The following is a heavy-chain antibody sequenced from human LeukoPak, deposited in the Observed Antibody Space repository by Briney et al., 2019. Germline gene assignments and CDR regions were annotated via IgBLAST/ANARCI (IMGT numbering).Heavy chain of an antibody. D-gene: IGHD2-2*01. V-gene: IGHV3-30-3*01. Sequence: GGSLRLSCAASGFTFSSYAMHWVRQAPGKGLEWVAVISYDGSNKYYADSVKGRFTISRDNSKNTLYLQMNSLRAEDTAVYYCARVLGPAAETPPRFDYWGRGTLVTVSS. CDR1: GFTFSSYA. J-gene: IGHJ4*02. CDR3: ARVLGPAAETPPRFDY. CDR2: ISYDGSNK.